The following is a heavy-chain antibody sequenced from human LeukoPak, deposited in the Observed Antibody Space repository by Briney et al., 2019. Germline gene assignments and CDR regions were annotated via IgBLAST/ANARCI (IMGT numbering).Heavy chain of an antibody. CDR1: GGSISSYY. CDR2: IYYSGST. CDR3: ARGVPIYGDYVHWFDP. J-gene: IGHJ5*02. D-gene: IGHD4-17*01. V-gene: IGHV4-59*12. Sequence: SETLSLTCTVSGGSISSYYWSWIRQPPGKGLEWIGYIYYSGSTNYNPSLKSRVTISVDKSRNQFSLKLSSVTAADTAVYYCARGVPIYGDYVHWFDPWGRGTLVTVSS.